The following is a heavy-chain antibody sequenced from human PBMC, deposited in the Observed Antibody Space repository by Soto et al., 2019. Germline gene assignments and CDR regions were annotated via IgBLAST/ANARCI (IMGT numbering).Heavy chain of an antibody. V-gene: IGHV3-30-3*01. D-gene: IGHD1-26*01. CDR2: ISYDGSNK. J-gene: IGHJ2*01. CDR1: GFTFSSYA. Sequence: QVQLVESGGGVVQPGRSLRLSCAASGFTFSSYAMHWVRQAPGKGLEWVAVISYDGSNKYYADSVKGRFTISRDNSKNTLYLQMYSLRAEDTAVYYCARDLGGSYNRGGWYFDLWGRGTLVTVSS. CDR3: ARDLGGSYNRGGWYFDL.